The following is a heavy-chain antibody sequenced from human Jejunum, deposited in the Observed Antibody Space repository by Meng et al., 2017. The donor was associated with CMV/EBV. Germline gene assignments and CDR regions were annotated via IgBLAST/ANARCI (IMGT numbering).Heavy chain of an antibody. CDR3: ARKFSSGYYLNWFDP. Sequence: QVHLQQWGAGLLKPSETLSLTCAVSGGSFSHYYWTWIRQSPGKGLEWIGEINQSVGSNYNPSLKSRVTMSLDTSKNHFSLKLDSVTAADTAVYYCARKFSSGYYLNWFDPWGQGTLVTVSS. D-gene: IGHD3-22*01. CDR2: INQSVGS. V-gene: IGHV4-34*01. J-gene: IGHJ5*02. CDR1: GGSFSHYY.